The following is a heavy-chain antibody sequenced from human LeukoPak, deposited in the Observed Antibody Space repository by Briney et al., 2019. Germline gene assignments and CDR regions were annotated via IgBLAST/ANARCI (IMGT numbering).Heavy chain of an antibody. V-gene: IGHV3-30*04. J-gene: IGHJ4*02. CDR3: ASGLDY. CDR1: GFTFSSYA. Sequence: GGSLRPSCAASGFTFSSYAMHWVRQAPGKGLEWVAVISYDGSNKYYADSVKGRFTISRDNPKNMLYLQMNSLRAEDTAVYYCASGLDYWGQGTLVTVSS. CDR2: ISYDGSNK. D-gene: IGHD3/OR15-3a*01.